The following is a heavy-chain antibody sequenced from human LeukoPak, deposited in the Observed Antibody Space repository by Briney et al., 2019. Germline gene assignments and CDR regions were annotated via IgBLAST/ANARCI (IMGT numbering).Heavy chain of an antibody. D-gene: IGHD6-19*01. J-gene: IGHJ4*02. Sequence: SETLSLTCTVSGGSIRSSYWSWIRQPAGKGLEWIGRIYTSGSTNYNPSLKSRVTISVDKSKNQFSLKLSSVTAADTAVYYCARDPNGWFDYWGQGTLVTVSS. CDR2: IYTSGST. CDR3: ARDPNGWFDY. V-gene: IGHV4-4*07. CDR1: GGSIRSSY.